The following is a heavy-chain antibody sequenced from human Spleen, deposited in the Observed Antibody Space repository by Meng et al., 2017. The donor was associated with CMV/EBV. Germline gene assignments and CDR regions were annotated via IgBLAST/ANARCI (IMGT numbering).Heavy chain of an antibody. CDR3: AKEQQYDSSGYYSLDNWFDP. CDR1: FSSYA. V-gene: IGHV3-23*01. CDR2: ISGSGGST. J-gene: IGHJ5*02. Sequence: FSSYAMSWVRQEPGKGLEGVLGISGSGGSTYYADSVKSRFTISRDNTKNTLYLQMNSLRVEDTAVYYCAKEQQYDSSGYYSLDNWFDPWGQGTLVTVSS. D-gene: IGHD3-22*01.